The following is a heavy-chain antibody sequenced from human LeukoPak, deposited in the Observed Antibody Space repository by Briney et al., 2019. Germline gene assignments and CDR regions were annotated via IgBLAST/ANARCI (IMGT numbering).Heavy chain of an antibody. J-gene: IGHJ5*02. V-gene: IGHV5-51*01. CDR2: IYPGDSDT. D-gene: IGHD5-12*01. CDR1: GYSFTSYW. Sequence: GESLKISCKGSGYSFTSYWIGWVRQMPGKGLEWMGIIYPGDSDTRYSPSFQGQVTISADKSISTAYLQWSSLKASDTATYYCARHGYSGYERRYNWFDPWGQGTLVTVSS. CDR3: ARHGYSGYERRYNWFDP.